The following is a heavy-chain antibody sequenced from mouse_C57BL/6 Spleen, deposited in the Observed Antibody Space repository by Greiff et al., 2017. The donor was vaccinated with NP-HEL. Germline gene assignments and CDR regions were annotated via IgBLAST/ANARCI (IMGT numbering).Heavy chain of an antibody. J-gene: IGHJ2*01. V-gene: IGHV1-80*01. CDR3: ARRDSNFYFDY. Sequence: VKLQESGAELVKPGASVKISCKASGYAFSSYWMNWVKQRPGKGLEWIGQIYPGDGDTNYNGKFKGKATLTADKSSSTAYMQLSSLTSEDSAVYFCARRDSNFYFDYWGQGTTLTVSS. CDR2: IYPGDGDT. D-gene: IGHD2-5*01. CDR1: GYAFSSYW.